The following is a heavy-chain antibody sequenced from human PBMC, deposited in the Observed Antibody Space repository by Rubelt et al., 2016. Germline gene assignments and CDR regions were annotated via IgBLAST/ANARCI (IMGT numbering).Heavy chain of an antibody. CDR3: ARDVEDKWNDEDGLDY. Sequence: RGGLEWIGYVQGSGVTKYNRSLKSRVTISVDVSKNQFSLKVTSVTAADTAVYYCARDVEDKWNDEDGLDYWGQGTLVTVSS. CDR2: VQGSGVT. V-gene: IGHV4-59*01. D-gene: IGHD1-20*01. J-gene: IGHJ4*02.